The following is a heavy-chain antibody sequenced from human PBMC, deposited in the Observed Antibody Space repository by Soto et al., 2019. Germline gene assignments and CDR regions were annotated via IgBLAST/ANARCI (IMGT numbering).Heavy chain of an antibody. CDR1: GFTFSSYG. D-gene: IGHD3-3*01. J-gene: IGHJ4*02. V-gene: IGHV3-30*18. CDR3: AKEDGSWSGYYRVESDY. CDR2: ISYDGSNK. Sequence: GGSLRLSCAASGFTFSSYGMHWVRQAPGKGLEWVAVISYDGSNKYYADSVKGRFTISRDNSKYTLYLQMNSLRAEDTAVYYCAKEDGSWSGYYRVESDYWGQGTLVTVSS.